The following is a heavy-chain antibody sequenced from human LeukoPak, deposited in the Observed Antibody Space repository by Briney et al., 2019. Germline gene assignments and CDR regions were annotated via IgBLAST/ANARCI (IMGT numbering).Heavy chain of an antibody. J-gene: IGHJ3*02. D-gene: IGHD3-10*01. V-gene: IGHV1-69*01. CDR1: GGTFSSYA. CDR2: IIPIFGTA. CDR3: ARELEKLLWFVEFDDAFDI. Sequence: GASVKVSCKASGGTFSSYAISWVRQAPGQGLEWMGGIIPIFGTANYAQKFQGRVTITADESTSTAYMELSSLRSEDTAVYYCARELEKLLWFVEFDDAFDIWGQGTMVTVSS.